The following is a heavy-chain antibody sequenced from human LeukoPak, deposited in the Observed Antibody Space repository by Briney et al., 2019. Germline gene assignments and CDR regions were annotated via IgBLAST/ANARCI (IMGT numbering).Heavy chain of an antibody. CDR3: ASLPIYVVVTDY. CDR2: IYYSGST. J-gene: IGHJ4*02. Sequence: SETLSLTCTVSGGSISSSSYYWGWIRQPPGKGLEWIGSIYYSGSTNYNPSLKSRVTISVDTSKNQFSLKLSSVTAADTAVYYCASLPIYVVVTDYWGQGALVTVSS. D-gene: IGHD2-21*02. V-gene: IGHV4-39*07. CDR1: GGSISSSSYY.